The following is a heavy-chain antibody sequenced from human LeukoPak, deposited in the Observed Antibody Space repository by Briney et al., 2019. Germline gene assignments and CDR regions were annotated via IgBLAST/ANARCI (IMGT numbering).Heavy chain of an antibody. V-gene: IGHV4-59*01. CDR3: ARGIAVAGTSGYYYGMDV. J-gene: IGHJ6*02. Sequence: SETLSLTCTVPGGSISSYYWSWIRQPPGKGLEWIGYIYYSGSTNYNPSLKSRVTISVDTSKNQFSLKLSSVTAADTAVYYCARGIAVAGTSGYYYGMDVWGQGTTVTVSS. CDR2: IYYSGST. CDR1: GGSISSYY. D-gene: IGHD6-19*01.